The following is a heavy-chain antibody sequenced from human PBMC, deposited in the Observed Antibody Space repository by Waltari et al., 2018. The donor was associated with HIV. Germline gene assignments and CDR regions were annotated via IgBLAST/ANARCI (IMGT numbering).Heavy chain of an antibody. CDR3: ARSFSGYSNYFDP. Sequence: QLQLQGSGPGLVKSSETLSLTCTVPGGSMTSSSYYWGWIRQPPGKGLEWIGSMSYSGSTYPNPSLRSRLTISVKTSKNQFSLKLTSVTAADTAVYYCARSFSGYSNYFDPWGQGTLVTVSS. D-gene: IGHD4-4*01. CDR1: GGSMTSSSYY. V-gene: IGHV4-39*01. J-gene: IGHJ5*02. CDR2: MSYSGST.